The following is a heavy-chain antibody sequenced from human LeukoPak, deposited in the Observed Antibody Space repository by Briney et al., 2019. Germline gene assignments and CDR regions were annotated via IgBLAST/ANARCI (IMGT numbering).Heavy chain of an antibody. D-gene: IGHD3-10*01. V-gene: IGHV3-23*01. J-gene: IGHJ6*02. CDR3: AKDTTAPLWFGVSNYYYYGMDV. Sequence: GSLRLSCAASGFTFSSYAMSWVRQAPGKGLEWVSAISGSGGSTYYADSVKGRFTISRDNSKNTLYLQMNSLRAEDTAVYYCAKDTTAPLWFGVSNYYYYGMDVWGQGTTVTVSS. CDR2: ISGSGGST. CDR1: GFTFSSYA.